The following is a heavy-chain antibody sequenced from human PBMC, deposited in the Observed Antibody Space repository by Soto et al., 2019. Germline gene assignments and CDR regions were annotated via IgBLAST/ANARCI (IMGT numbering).Heavy chain of an antibody. V-gene: IGHV1-8*01. Sequence: ASVKVSCKASGYTFTSYDINWVRQATGQGLEWMGWMNPNSGNTGYAQKFQGRVTMTRNTSISTAYMELSSLRSEDTAVYYCARGGYSSGWESGDFDYWGQGTLVTVSS. CDR3: ARGGYSSGWESGDFDY. CDR2: MNPNSGNT. CDR1: GYTFTSYD. J-gene: IGHJ4*02. D-gene: IGHD6-19*01.